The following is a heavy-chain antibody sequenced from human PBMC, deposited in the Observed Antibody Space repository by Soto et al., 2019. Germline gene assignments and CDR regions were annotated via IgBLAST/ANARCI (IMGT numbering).Heavy chain of an antibody. D-gene: IGHD3-10*01. CDR1: GYIFTNYW. V-gene: IGHV5-51*01. Sequence: GESLKISCKASGYIFTNYWIGWVRQMPGKXLEWMAIIYPGDSEIKYSPSFQGQVTISADKSITSAYLQWSSLKASDTAMYYCPRLYYYGSGRYYAPHFFDYWGRGALVTVSS. CDR2: IYPGDSEI. J-gene: IGHJ4*02. CDR3: PRLYYYGSGRYYAPHFFDY.